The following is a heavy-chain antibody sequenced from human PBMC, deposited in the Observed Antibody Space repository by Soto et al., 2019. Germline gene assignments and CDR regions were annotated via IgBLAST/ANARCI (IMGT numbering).Heavy chain of an antibody. CDR3: ARVDTAMVKYYYYYGMDV. CDR2: IYPDDSDT. D-gene: IGHD5-18*01. V-gene: IGHV5-51*01. Sequence: PGESLKISCKGSGYSFNSYWIGWVRQMPGKGLEWMGIIYPDDSDTTYSPSFQGQVTISVDKSISTAYLQWSSLKASDTAMYYCARVDTAMVKYYYYYGMDVWGQGT. CDR1: GYSFNSYW. J-gene: IGHJ6*02.